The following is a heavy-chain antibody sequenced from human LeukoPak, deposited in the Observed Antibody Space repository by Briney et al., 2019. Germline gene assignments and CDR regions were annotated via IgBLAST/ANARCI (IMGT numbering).Heavy chain of an antibody. V-gene: IGHV4-34*01. CDR3: ARADYDFWSGYYKVAAFDY. CDR1: GGSFSGYY. Sequence: PSETLSLTCAVYGGSFSGYYWSWIRQPPGKGLEWIGEINHSGSTNHNPSLKSRVTISVDTSKNQFSLKLSSVTAADTAVYYCARADYDFWSGYYKVAAFDYWGQGTLVTVSS. CDR2: INHSGST. D-gene: IGHD3-3*01. J-gene: IGHJ4*02.